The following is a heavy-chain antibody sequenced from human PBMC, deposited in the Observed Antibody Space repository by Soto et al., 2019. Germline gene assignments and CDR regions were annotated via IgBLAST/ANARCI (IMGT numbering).Heavy chain of an antibody. V-gene: IGHV1-3*01. Sequence: QVQLVQSGAEVKKPGASVKVSCKASGYTFTSYAMHWVRQAPGQRLEWMGWINAGNGNTKYSQKSQGRVTITRHTSASTAYMERLSPRSEDTAVYYCARGYGGPIGWFDPWGQGTLVTVSS. J-gene: IGHJ5*02. D-gene: IGHD3-16*01. CDR2: INAGNGNT. CDR3: ARGYGGPIGWFDP. CDR1: GYTFTSYA.